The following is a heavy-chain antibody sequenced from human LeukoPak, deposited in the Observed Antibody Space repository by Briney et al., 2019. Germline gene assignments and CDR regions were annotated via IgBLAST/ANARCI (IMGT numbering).Heavy chain of an antibody. V-gene: IGHV4-38-2*01. J-gene: IGHJ4*02. D-gene: IGHD3-10*01. CDR3: ARHYYYGKYYFDY. Sequence: SETLSLTCAVSDYSISSGYYWGWIRQPPGNGLEWIGSIYHTGNTFYNPSLKSRVPMSVDTSKNQFSLKLTSVTAADTAVYYCARHYYYGKYYFDYWGQGTLVTVSS. CDR1: DYSISSGYY. CDR2: IYHTGNT.